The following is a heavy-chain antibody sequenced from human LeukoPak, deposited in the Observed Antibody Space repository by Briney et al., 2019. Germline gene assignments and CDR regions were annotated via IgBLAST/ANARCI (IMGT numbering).Heavy chain of an antibody. Sequence: GGSLRLSCAASGFTFSSYAMSWVRQAPGKGLEWVSGISGSGGSTYYADSVKGRFTISRDNAKNSLYLQMNSLRAEDTAVYYCARGSYIAVAGRDAFDIWGQGTMVTVSS. D-gene: IGHD6-19*01. V-gene: IGHV3-23*01. CDR1: GFTFSSYA. CDR2: ISGSGGST. J-gene: IGHJ3*02. CDR3: ARGSYIAVAGRDAFDI.